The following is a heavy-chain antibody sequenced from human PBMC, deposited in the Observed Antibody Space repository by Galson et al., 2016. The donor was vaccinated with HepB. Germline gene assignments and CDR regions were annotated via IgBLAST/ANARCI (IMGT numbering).Heavy chain of an antibody. CDR1: GGVISSYS. D-gene: IGHD5-24*01. V-gene: IGHV4-59*13. Sequence: SETLSLTCTVSGGVISSYSWTWVRQPPGKGLEWLGYIYHSGNTNYTPSLKSRLTISIDTSRKQFSLNLNSVTAADPACYYCARSGGGDMATLLSRPRPPFYFDLWGQGILVTVSS. CDR2: IYHSGNT. J-gene: IGHJ4*02. CDR3: ARSGGGDMATLLSRPRPPFYFDL.